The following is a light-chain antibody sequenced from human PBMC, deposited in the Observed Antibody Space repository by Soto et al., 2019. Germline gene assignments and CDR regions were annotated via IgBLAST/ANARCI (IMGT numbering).Light chain of an antibody. J-gene: IGKJ2*01. Sequence: DIQMTQSPSSLSASVGDRVTTTCQASQDISKYLNWYQQKPGKAPKLLIYDASNLETGVPSRFSGSGSGTDFTFTISSLQPEDIATYYCQQYENLPPYTFGQGTKLEIK. CDR3: QQYENLPPYT. CDR2: DAS. CDR1: QDISKY. V-gene: IGKV1-33*01.